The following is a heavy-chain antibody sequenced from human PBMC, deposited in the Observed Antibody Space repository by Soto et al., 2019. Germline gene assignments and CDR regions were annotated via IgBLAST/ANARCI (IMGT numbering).Heavy chain of an antibody. Sequence: EVKLVESGGGLVQPGGSLRLSCAVSGFTFSNYWMHWVRQAPGKGLVWVSTISPDGTIPDYTDSVKGRLAISRDNAKSTLFLQINSLRPEDTAVYYCARFRGDAFEIWGQGTMVTVSS. CDR3: ARFRGDAFEI. V-gene: IGHV3-74*01. CDR2: ISPDGTIP. D-gene: IGHD3-10*01. J-gene: IGHJ3*02. CDR1: GFTFSNYW.